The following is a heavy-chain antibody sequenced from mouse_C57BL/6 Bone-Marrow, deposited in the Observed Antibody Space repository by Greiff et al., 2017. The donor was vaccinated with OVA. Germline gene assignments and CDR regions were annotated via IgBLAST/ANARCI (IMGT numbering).Heavy chain of an antibody. V-gene: IGHV1-53*01. J-gene: IGHJ2*01. CDR1: GYTFTSYW. CDR2: INPSNGGT. CDR3: ARGGDSSGVDD. Sequence: QVHVKQPGPELVKPGASVKLSCKASGYTFTSYWMHWVKQRPGQGLEWIGNINPSNGGTNYNQKFKSKATLTVDKSSSTAYMQLSRLTSEDAAVYYCARGGDSSGVDDWGQGTTLTVSS. D-gene: IGHD3-2*02.